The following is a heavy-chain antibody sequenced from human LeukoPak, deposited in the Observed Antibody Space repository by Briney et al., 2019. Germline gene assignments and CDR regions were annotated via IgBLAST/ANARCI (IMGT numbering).Heavy chain of an antibody. CDR1: GFTLSDYY. V-gene: IGHV3-11*01. D-gene: IGHD2-15*01. CDR3: AREVVSVSDYFDY. J-gene: IGHJ4*02. CDR2: ISSSGSTI. Sequence: EGSLTLSCAASGFTLSDYYMSWIRQAPGKGLEWVSYISSSGSTIYYADSVKGRFTISRDNAKNSLYLQMNSLRAEDTAVYYCAREVVSVSDYFDYWGQGTLVTVSS.